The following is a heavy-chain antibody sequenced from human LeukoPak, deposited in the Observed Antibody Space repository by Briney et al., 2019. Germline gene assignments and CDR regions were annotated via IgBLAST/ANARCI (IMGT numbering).Heavy chain of an antibody. J-gene: IGHJ5*02. Sequence: RSLRLSCAASGFTFSSYAMHWVRQAPGKGLEWVAVISYDGSNKYYADSVKGRFTISRDNSKNTLYLQMNSLRAEDTAVYYCARGYGSGTPGWFDPWGQGTLVTVSS. CDR3: ARGYGSGTPGWFDP. D-gene: IGHD3-10*01. CDR2: ISYDGSNK. CDR1: GFTFSSYA. V-gene: IGHV3-30-3*01.